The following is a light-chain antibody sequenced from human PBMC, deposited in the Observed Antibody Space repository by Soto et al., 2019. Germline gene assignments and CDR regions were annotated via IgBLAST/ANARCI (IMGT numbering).Light chain of an antibody. J-gene: IGKJ4*01. V-gene: IGKV1-5*01. CDR1: QSISGW. Sequence: DIQMTQSPWTRAASGEGGVTVGCRASQSISGWLAWYQQKPGKAPKLLIYAASSLESGVPSRFSGSAPGTEFTLTLRSLQPDDSAPSYCEPPHTSPLTFGGGTKVDIK. CDR2: AAS. CDR3: EPPHTSPLT.